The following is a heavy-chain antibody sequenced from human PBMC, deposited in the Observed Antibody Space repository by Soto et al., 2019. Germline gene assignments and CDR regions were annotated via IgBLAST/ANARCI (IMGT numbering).Heavy chain of an antibody. CDR1: GFTFSSYA. J-gene: IGHJ3*02. V-gene: IGHV3-23*01. CDR2: ISGSGGST. D-gene: IGHD6-13*01. Sequence: PGGSLRLSCAASGFTFSSYAMSWVRQAPGKGLEWVSGISGSGGSTYYADSVKGRFTISRDNSKNTLYLQMNSLRAEDTAVYYCAPPSSSWGTLRALEVFDIWGKGTMVTVSS. CDR3: APPSSSWGTLRALEVFDI.